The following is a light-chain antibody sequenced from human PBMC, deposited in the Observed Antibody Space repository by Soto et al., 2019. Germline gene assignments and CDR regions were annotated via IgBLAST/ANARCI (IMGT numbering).Light chain of an antibody. Sequence: EVVMTQSPATLSVSPGEGATLSCRASQGIGDTLAWYQHKPGQTPRLLIYDTSTRATGVPARFSGSRSGTEFTLTINSLQSEDFAVYYXXXXXXXXXXGXFXQGTKVDIK. CDR1: QGIGDT. J-gene: IGKJ1*01. CDR3: XXXXXXXXXGX. V-gene: IGKV3-15*01. CDR2: DTS.